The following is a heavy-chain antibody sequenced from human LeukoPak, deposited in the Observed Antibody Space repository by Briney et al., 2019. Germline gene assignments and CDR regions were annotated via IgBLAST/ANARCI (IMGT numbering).Heavy chain of an antibody. CDR3: AKEVRESAWYYFDY. D-gene: IGHD3-10*01. CDR2: IWSSGGST. V-gene: IGHV3-23*01. J-gene: IGHJ4*02. CDR1: GFTFSSYA. Sequence: GGSLRLSCAASGFTFSSYAMSWVRRAPGKGLEWVSGIWSSGGSTYYSDSVKGRFTISRDNSKNTLYLQMNSLRAEDTAVYYCAKEVRESAWYYFDYWGQGTLVTVSS.